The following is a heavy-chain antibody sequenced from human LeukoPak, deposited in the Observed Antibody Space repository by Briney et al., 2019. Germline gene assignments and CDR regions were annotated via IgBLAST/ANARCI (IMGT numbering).Heavy chain of an antibody. CDR3: AREAQLLYTSGAFDI. V-gene: IGHV4-34*01. D-gene: IGHD2-2*02. CDR1: GGSFSDYS. Sequence: SETLSLTCAVYGGSFSDYSWNWIRRPPGKGLEWIGEVNHSGSTNYNPSLKSRVTMSLDTSKNQFSLKLSSVTAADTAVYYCAREAQLLYTSGAFDIWGQGTMVTVSS. CDR2: VNHSGST. J-gene: IGHJ3*02.